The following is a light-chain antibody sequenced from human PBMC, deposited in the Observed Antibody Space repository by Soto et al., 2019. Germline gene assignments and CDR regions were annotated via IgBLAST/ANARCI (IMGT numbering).Light chain of an antibody. CDR3: QESHSTPPT. Sequence: DIQMTQSPSSLSASVGDRVTMTCRASQSISGYLNWYQQKPGKAPKILIYDASILQSGVPSRFSGSGSGTDFTLTISSLHPEDFATYYCQESHSTPPTFGQGTKVEIK. CDR1: QSISGY. J-gene: IGKJ2*01. V-gene: IGKV1-39*01. CDR2: DAS.